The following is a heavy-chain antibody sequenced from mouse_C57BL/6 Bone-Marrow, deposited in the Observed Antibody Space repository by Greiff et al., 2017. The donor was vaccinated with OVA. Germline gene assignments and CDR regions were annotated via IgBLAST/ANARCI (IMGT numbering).Heavy chain of an antibody. V-gene: IGHV5-17*01. Sequence: EVKLVESGGGLVKPGGSLKLSCAASGFTFSDYGMHWVRQAPEKGLEWVAYISSGSSTIYYADTVKGRFTISRDNAKNTLFLQMTSLRSEDTAMYYCARGRFPFAYWGQGTLVTVSA. J-gene: IGHJ3*01. CDR1: GFTFSDYG. CDR2: ISSGSSTI. CDR3: ARGRFPFAY.